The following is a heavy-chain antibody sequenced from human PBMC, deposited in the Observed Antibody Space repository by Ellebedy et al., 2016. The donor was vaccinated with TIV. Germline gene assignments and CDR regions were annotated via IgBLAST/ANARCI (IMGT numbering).Heavy chain of an antibody. J-gene: IGHJ4*02. D-gene: IGHD6-19*01. CDR2: ISGSGGGT. Sequence: PGGSLRLSCAASGFTFKNYAMTWVRQAPGKGLEWVSAISGSGGGTYYADSVRGRFTISRDNSMNTLYLRMSNLRGEDTAAYYCAKDFDVAVAGHDYWGQGIVVTVSS. V-gene: IGHV3-23*01. CDR3: AKDFDVAVAGHDY. CDR1: GFTFKNYA.